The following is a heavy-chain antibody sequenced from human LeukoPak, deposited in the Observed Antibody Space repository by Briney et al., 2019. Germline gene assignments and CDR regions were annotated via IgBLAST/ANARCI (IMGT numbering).Heavy chain of an antibody. Sequence: PGGSLRLSCAASGFTFSRYWMHWVRQAPGKGLEWGAVISYDGSNKYYADSVKGRFTISRDNSKNTLYLQMNSLRAEDTAVYYCARGGYGDYGEPPPGDYWGQGTLVTVSS. CDR1: GFTFSRYW. V-gene: IGHV3-30-3*01. J-gene: IGHJ4*02. CDR3: ARGGYGDYGEPPPGDY. D-gene: IGHD4-17*01. CDR2: ISYDGSNK.